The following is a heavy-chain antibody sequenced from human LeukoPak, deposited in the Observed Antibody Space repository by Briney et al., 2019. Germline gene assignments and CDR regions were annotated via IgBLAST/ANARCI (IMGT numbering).Heavy chain of an antibody. D-gene: IGHD3-16*01. CDR1: GFTLSSYA. V-gene: IGHV3-66*01. CDR3: ARTNYVWGSYVDY. CDR2: IYSGGST. Sequence: PGGSLRLSCAASGFTLSSYAMSWVRQGPGKGLEWVSVIYSGGSTYYADSVKGRFTISRDNSKNTLYLQMNSLRAEDTAMYYCARTNYVWGSYVDYWGQGTLVTVSS. J-gene: IGHJ4*02.